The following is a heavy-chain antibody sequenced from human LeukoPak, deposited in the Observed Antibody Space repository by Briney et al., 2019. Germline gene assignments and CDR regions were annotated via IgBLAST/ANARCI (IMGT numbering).Heavy chain of an antibody. Sequence: SETLSLTCTVSGGSISSGSYYWNWIRQPAGKGLEWIGRIYTSGSTNYNPSLKSRVTISVDTSKNQFSLKLSSVTAADTAVYYCARRLKTVVAEFYFDSWGQGTLVTVSS. CDR2: IYTSGST. D-gene: IGHD3-22*01. J-gene: IGHJ4*02. CDR1: GGSISSGSYY. V-gene: IGHV4-61*02. CDR3: ARRLKTVVAEFYFDS.